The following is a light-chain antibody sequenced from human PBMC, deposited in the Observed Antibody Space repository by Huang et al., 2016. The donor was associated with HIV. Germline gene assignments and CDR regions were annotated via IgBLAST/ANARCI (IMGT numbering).Light chain of an antibody. J-gene: IGKJ4*01. CDR3: QQYYSSPLT. Sequence: IVMTQSLDSLVVSLGERATINCTSSQSVLSSSNNRNYLAGYQQKPGQPPKLLIYWASTRESGVPDRFSGSGSGTDFTLTISSLQAEDVAVYCCQQYYSSPLTFGGGTKVEIK. V-gene: IGKV4-1*01. CDR1: QSVLSSSNNRNY. CDR2: WAS.